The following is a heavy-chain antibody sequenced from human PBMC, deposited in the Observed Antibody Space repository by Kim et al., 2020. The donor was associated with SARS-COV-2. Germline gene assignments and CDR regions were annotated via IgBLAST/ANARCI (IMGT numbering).Heavy chain of an antibody. Sequence: GGSLRLSCAASGFTVSSNHMSWVRQAPGKGLEWVSVIYSGGSTYNADSVKGRFTISRDTSKNTLYLQMNSLRAEDTAVYYCARENSGCMDVWGKGTTVTV. CDR1: GFTVSSNH. V-gene: IGHV3-66*01. D-gene: IGHD2-21*01. CDR2: IYSGGST. J-gene: IGHJ6*03. CDR3: ARENSGCMDV.